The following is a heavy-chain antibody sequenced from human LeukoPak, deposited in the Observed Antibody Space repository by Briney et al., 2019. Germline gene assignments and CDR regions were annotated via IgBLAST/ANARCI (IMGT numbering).Heavy chain of an antibody. Sequence: ASVKISCKASGYTFTDYYMHWVQQAPGKGLDWMGRVDPEDGETIYAEKFQGRVTITADTSTDTAYMELSSLRSEDTAVYYCATETYCGGDCLGYWGQGTLVTVSS. J-gene: IGHJ4*02. CDR1: GYTFTDYY. V-gene: IGHV1-69-2*01. CDR2: VDPEDGET. CDR3: ATETYCGGDCLGY. D-gene: IGHD2-21*01.